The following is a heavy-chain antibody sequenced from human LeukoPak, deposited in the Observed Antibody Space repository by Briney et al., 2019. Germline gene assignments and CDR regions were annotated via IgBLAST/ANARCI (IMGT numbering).Heavy chain of an antibody. V-gene: IGHV3-23*01. CDR3: AKDWGVSYYDYIWGSSNPSGFDY. CDR1: GYIFNNYA. D-gene: IGHD3-16*01. CDR2: ISGSGST. Sequence: GESLKISCVASGYIFNNYAVSWVRQAPGKGLEWVSAISGSGSTYYADSVKGRFTISRDNSKNTLYLQMNSLRAEDTAVYYCAKDWGVSYYDYIWGSSNPSGFDYWGQGTLVTVSS. J-gene: IGHJ4*02.